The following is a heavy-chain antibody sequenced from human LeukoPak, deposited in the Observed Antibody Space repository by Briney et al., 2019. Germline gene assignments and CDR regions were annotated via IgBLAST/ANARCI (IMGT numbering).Heavy chain of an antibody. CDR1: GFTFSDYY. CDR3: ARVGQWELPNLDY. CDR2: ISSSGSTI. D-gene: IGHD1-26*01. Sequence: GGSLRLSCAASGFTFSDYYMSWIRQAPGKGLEWVSYISSSGSTIYYADSVKGRFTISGDNAKNSLYLQMNSLRAEDTAVYYCARVGQWELPNLDYWGQGTLVTVSS. J-gene: IGHJ4*02. V-gene: IGHV3-11*01.